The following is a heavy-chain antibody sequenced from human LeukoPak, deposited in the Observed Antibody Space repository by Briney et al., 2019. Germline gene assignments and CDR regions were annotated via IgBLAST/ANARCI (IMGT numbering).Heavy chain of an antibody. D-gene: IGHD3-3*01. J-gene: IGHJ4*02. CDR1: GGSISSGDYY. CDR3: ARSRVWSDYWGYFDY. V-gene: IGHV4-61*08. Sequence: SETLSLTCTVSGGSISSGDYYWSWVRQPPGKGLEWIGYIYHSGSTNYNPSLKSRVNLSVDMAKNQISLKMSSVTAADTAVYYCARSRVWSDYWGYFDYWGQGTLVTVSS. CDR2: IYHSGST.